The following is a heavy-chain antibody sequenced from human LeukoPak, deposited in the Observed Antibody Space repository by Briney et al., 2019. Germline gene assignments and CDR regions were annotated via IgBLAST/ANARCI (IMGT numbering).Heavy chain of an antibody. CDR3: AKDIWRYSSGPGYFDY. D-gene: IGHD6-19*01. CDR2: ISGSGGST. J-gene: IGHJ4*02. CDR1: GFTFSSYA. Sequence: PGGSLRLSCAASGFTFSSYAMSWVRQAPGKGLEWVSAISGSGGSTYYADSVKGRFTISRDNAKNSLYLQMNSLRAEDTALYYCAKDIWRYSSGPGYFDYWGQGTLVTVSS. V-gene: IGHV3-23*01.